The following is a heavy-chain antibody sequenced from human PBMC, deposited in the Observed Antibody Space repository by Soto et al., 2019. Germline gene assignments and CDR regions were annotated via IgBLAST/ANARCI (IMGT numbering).Heavy chain of an antibody. CDR2: ISSSSSTI. V-gene: IGHV3-48*01. Sequence: PGGSLRLSCAASGFTFSSYSMNWVRQAPGKGLEWVSYISSSSSTIYYADSVKGRFTISRDNAKNSLYLQMNSLRAEDTAVYYCARDSQPAGAFDIWGQGTMVTVS. CDR3: ARDSQPAGAFDI. J-gene: IGHJ3*02. CDR1: GFTFSSYS.